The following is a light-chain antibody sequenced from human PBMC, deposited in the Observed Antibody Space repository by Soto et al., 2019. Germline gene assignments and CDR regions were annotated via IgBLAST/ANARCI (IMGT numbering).Light chain of an antibody. J-gene: IGKJ5*01. V-gene: IGKV3-20*01. CDR2: GAS. Sequence: EIVLTQSPGTLSLSPGERATLSCRATQSLSGSYLAWYQQKPGQAPRLLIYGASSRATGIPDRFSGSGSGTDFTLTISRLEPEDFAVYFCQHYGTSRITFGQGTRLEIK. CDR3: QHYGTSRIT. CDR1: QSLSGSY.